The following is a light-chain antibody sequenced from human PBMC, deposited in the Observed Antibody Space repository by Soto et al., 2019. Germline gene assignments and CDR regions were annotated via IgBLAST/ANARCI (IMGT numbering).Light chain of an antibody. J-gene: IGLJ1*01. CDR3: GTWDSSLGAHV. CDR2: DNN. CDR1: VSDIADNF. Sequence: QSVLTQPPSVSAAPGQKVTISCSGSVSDIADNFVSWYQQLPGTAPKLLIYDNNKRPSEIPDRFSGSKSGTSATLDITGLQTGDEADYYCGTWDSSLGAHVFGTGTKVTVL. V-gene: IGLV1-51*01.